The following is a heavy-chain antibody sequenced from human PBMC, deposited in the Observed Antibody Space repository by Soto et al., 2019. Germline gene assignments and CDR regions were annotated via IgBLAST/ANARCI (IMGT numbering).Heavy chain of an antibody. D-gene: IGHD1-1*01. CDR1: GGSISSGDYY. V-gene: IGHV4-30-4*01. CDR3: ARVGELESYCYYGMDV. J-gene: IGHJ6*02. Sequence: PSETLSLTCTVSGGSISSGDYYWSRIRQPPGKGLEWIGYIYYSGSTYYNPSLKSRVTISVDTSKNQFSLKLSSVTAADTAVYYCARVGELESYCYYGMDVWGRGTTGTVSS. CDR2: IYYSGST.